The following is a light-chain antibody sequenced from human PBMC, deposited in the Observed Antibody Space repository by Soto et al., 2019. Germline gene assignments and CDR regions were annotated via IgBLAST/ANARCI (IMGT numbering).Light chain of an antibody. CDR1: SSDVGVYNY. J-gene: IGLJ2*01. Sequence: SALTQPASVSGSPGQSITISCTGSSSDVGVYNYVSWYQQHPGKVPKLMIYEVSNRPSGVSNRFSGSKSGYTASLTISGLQAEDEADYYCSSYTGSSTLIFGGGTKLTVL. V-gene: IGLV2-14*01. CDR2: EVS. CDR3: SSYTGSSTLI.